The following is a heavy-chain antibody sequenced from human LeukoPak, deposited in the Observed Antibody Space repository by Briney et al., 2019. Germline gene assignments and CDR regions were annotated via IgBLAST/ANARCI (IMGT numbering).Heavy chain of an antibody. CDR2: ISAGNEAS. CDR3: ARPIAQYSNTWLYYYYGLDV. V-gene: IGHV3-23*01. Sequence: GGSLRLSCTASGFTFGGYAMSWVRQAPGKGLEWVSSISAGNEASYYADSVKGRFTISRDNSKRTLYLQMNSLRADDTAVYYCARPIAQYSNTWLYYYYGLDVWGQGTTVTVSS. J-gene: IGHJ6*02. CDR1: GFTFGGYA. D-gene: IGHD2-21*01.